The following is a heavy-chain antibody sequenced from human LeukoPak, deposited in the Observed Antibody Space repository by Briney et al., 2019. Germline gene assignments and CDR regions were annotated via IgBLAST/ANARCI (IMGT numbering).Heavy chain of an antibody. Sequence: GGSLRLSCAASGFTFSSYWMSWVRQAPGKGLEWVANIKQDGSEKYYVDSVKGRFTISRDNAKNSLYLQMNSLRAEDTAVYYCARETSHDYGDYVESYYYGMDVWGQGTTVTVSS. CDR3: ARETSHDYGDYVESYYYGMDV. V-gene: IGHV3-7*01. CDR2: IKQDGSEK. CDR1: GFTFSSYW. D-gene: IGHD4-17*01. J-gene: IGHJ6*02.